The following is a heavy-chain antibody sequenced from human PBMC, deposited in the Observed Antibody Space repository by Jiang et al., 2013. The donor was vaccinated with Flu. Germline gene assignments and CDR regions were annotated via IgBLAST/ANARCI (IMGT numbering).Heavy chain of an antibody. Sequence: LLKPSETLSLTCTVSGGSISSSSYYWGWIRQPPGKGLEWIGSIYYSGSTYYNPSLKSRVTISVDTSKNQFSLKLSSVTAADTAVYYCARHGSLRYFDGYDYWGQGTLVTVSS. J-gene: IGHJ4*02. CDR1: GGSISSSSYY. D-gene: IGHD3-9*01. CDR2: IYYSGST. V-gene: IGHV4-39*07. CDR3: ARHGSLRYFDGYDY.